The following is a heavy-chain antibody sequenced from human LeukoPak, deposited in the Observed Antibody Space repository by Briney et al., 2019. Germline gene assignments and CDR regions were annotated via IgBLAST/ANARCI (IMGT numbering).Heavy chain of an antibody. D-gene: IGHD7-27*01. CDR2: IYHSRST. J-gene: IGHJ4*02. CDR3: ARLIVDWGFLFDY. V-gene: IGHV4-39*01. Sequence: TSETLSLTCTVSGGSISSGNRHWGRIRQPPGKGLEWIGTIYHSRSTYFNASPTSRFPISLDTSKDQFSLRLRSVTAADTAVYYCARLIVDWGFLFDYWGQGTLVPVSS. CDR1: GGSISSGNRH.